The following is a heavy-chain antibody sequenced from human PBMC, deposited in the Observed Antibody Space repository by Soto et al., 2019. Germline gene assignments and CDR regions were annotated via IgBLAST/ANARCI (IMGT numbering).Heavy chain of an antibody. V-gene: IGHV4-30-4*01. D-gene: IGHD3-10*01. Sequence: PSETLSLTCSVSGGSISSGDHYWSWIRQPPGKGLEWIGYIYNSGSASYNPALKSRVTISADTSKNQFSLKLSSVTAADTAVYYCARRYGGAFDIWGQGTMVTVSS. CDR1: GGSISSGDHY. CDR2: IYNSGSA. J-gene: IGHJ3*02. CDR3: ARRYGGAFDI.